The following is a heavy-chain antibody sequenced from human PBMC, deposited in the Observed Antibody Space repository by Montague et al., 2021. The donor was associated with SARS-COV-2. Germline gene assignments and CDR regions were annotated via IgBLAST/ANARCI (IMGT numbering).Heavy chain of an antibody. CDR1: GYSISSGYY. CDR3: AVNSNYYYYYGMDV. J-gene: IGHJ6*02. CDR2: IYHSGST. D-gene: IGHD4-11*01. Sequence: SETLSLTCTVSGYSISSGYYWGWIRQPPGKGLEWIGSIYHSGSTYYNPSLKSRVTISVDTSKNQFSLQLSSVTAADTAVYYCAVNSNYYYYYGMDVWGQGTTVTVSS. V-gene: IGHV4-38-2*02.